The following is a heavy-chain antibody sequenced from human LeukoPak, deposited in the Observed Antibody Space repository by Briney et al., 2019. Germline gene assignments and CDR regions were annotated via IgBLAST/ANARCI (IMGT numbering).Heavy chain of an antibody. CDR1: GFSLSTYW. J-gene: IGHJ6*02. CDR3: ARAGVGYPYGYSYYYYAMDV. Sequence: GGYLRLSCAASGFSLSTYWMTWVRQAPGKGLEWVANIKKDGSEKYYVDSVKGRFTMSRDNVQNLVYLQMNSLRAEDTAVYYCARAGVGYPYGYSYYYYAMDVWGQGITVTVSS. CDR2: IKKDGSEK. V-gene: IGHV3-7*04. D-gene: IGHD5-18*01.